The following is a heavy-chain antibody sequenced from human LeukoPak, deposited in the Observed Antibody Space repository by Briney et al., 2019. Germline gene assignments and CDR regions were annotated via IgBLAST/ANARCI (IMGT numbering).Heavy chain of an antibody. CDR3: ARGLYSRGWLGNYYSDN. V-gene: IGHV7-4-1*02. Sequence: WASVKVSCKASGYTFTSFAMNWVRQAPGQGLGWMGWINTNTGKPTYDHGFTGRFVFSLDTFVSTAFLEISSLKAEDTAVYYCARGLYSRGWLGNYYSDNWGQGSLVTVSS. J-gene: IGHJ4*02. CDR1: GYTFTSFA. D-gene: IGHD6-19*01. CDR2: INTNTGKP.